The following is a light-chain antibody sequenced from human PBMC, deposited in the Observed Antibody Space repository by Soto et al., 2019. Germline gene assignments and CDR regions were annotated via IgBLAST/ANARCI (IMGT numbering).Light chain of an antibody. CDR2: DVS. J-gene: IGLJ1*01. Sequence: QSVLTQPASVSGSPGQSLTISFTGTSSEVGGYNYVSWNQQHPGKAPKLMIYDVSNRPSGVSNRFSGSKSGNTASLTISGLQAEDEADYYCSSYTSSSTLVFGTGTKVTVL. V-gene: IGLV2-14*01. CDR3: SSYTSSSTLV. CDR1: SSEVGGYNY.